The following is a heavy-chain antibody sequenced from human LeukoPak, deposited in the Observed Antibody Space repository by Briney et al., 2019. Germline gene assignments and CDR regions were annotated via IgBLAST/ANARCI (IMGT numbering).Heavy chain of an antibody. CDR2: ISYDGSNK. Sequence: PGGSLRLSCAASGFTFSSYAMHWVRQAPGKGLEWVAVISYDGSNKYYADSVKGRFTISRDNSKNTLYLQMNSLRAEDTAVYYCASLSSYTGAYYFDYWGQGTLVTVSS. J-gene: IGHJ4*02. CDR1: GFTFSSYA. V-gene: IGHV3-30-3*01. CDR3: ASLSSYTGAYYFDY. D-gene: IGHD6-13*01.